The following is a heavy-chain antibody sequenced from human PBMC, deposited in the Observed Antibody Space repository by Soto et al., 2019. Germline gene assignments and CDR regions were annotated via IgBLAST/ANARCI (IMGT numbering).Heavy chain of an antibody. Sequence: QVHLVQSGAEVKQPGASVKVSCKASGYTFSVYHMHWVRQAPGQGLEWMGWVHPNSGGTNYAQSLEGRVTMTRDTSINTSDMELSRLTSDDTAVYYCAKELQRGMDVWGQGTTVTVSS. CDR1: GYTFSVYH. V-gene: IGHV1-2*02. CDR3: AKELQRGMDV. D-gene: IGHD4-4*01. J-gene: IGHJ6*02. CDR2: VHPNSGGT.